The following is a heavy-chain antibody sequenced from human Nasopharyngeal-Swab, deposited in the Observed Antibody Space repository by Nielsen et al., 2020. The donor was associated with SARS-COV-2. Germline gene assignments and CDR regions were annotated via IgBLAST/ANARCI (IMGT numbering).Heavy chain of an antibody. D-gene: IGHD2-8*02. V-gene: IGHV3-7*01. CDR3: FTGHYMGV. CDR2: IKEDGSEK. Sequence: VRQAPGKGLEGVAKIKEDGSEKFYVDSVEGRFTISRDNGKNSLYLQMNSLRGDDTAVYYCFTGHYMGVWARGPRSPSP. J-gene: IGHJ6*03.